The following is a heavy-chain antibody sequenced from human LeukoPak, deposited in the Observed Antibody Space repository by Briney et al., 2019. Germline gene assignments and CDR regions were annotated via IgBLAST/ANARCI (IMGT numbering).Heavy chain of an antibody. V-gene: IGHV3-30*12. D-gene: IGHD3-9*01. CDR2: IAFDGSNK. CDR3: ARELTSDDILTGYYRSNHYYYYGMDV. Sequence: GGSLRLSCVASGFTFRSHGMHWVRQAPGRGLEWVALIAFDGSNKYYADSVKGRFTISRDNAKNSLYLQMNSLRAEDTAVYYCARELTSDDILTGYYRSNHYYYYGMDVWGQGTTVTVSS. CDR1: GFTFRSHG. J-gene: IGHJ6*02.